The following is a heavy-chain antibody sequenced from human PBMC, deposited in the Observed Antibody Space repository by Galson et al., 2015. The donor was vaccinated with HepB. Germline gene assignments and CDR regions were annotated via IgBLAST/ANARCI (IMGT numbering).Heavy chain of an antibody. Sequence: PALVKPTQTLTLTCSFSGFSLVTPGVGVGWIRQPPGEAPEWLAPIYWDDDTRYSPSLRSRLTITKDTSGVVLTMTSMDPVDTGTYFCAHLALRAVFDVWGQRTMVTVSS. V-gene: IGHV2-5*02. CDR2: IYWDDDT. CDR1: GFSLVTPGVG. CDR3: AHLALRAVFDV. D-gene: IGHD4-17*01. J-gene: IGHJ3*01.